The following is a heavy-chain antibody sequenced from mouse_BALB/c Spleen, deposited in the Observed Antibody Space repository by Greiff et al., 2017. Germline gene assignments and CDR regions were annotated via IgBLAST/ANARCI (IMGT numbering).Heavy chain of an antibody. J-gene: IGHJ4*01. Sequence: EVQLVESGPGLVKPSQSLSLTCTVTGYSITSDYAWNWIRQFPGNKLEWMGYISYSGSTSYNPSLKSRISITRDTSKNQFFLQLNSVTTEDTATYYCARGGDSRAMDYWGQGTSVTVSS. CDR2: ISYSGST. CDR1: GYSITSDYA. V-gene: IGHV3-2*02. CDR3: ARGGDSRAMDY.